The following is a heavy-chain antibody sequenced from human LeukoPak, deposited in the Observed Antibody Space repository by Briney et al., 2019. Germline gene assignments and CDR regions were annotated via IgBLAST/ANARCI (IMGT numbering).Heavy chain of an antibody. V-gene: IGHV4-59*01. CDR3: ARGGYRNGYVDF. D-gene: IGHD5-18*01. CDR2: IYYSGST. Sequence: SETLSLTCTVSGGSISSYYWSWIRQPPGKGLEWIGYIYYSGSTNYNPSLKSRVTISVDTSKNQFSLKLSSVTAADTAVYYCARGGYRNGYVDFWGQGTLVTVSS. J-gene: IGHJ4*02. CDR1: GGSISSYY.